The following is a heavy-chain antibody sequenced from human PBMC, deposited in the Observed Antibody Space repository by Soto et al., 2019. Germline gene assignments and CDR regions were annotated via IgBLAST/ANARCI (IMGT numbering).Heavy chain of an antibody. CDR3: AKNWNWGSLVH. J-gene: IGHJ4*02. V-gene: IGHV4-59*08. D-gene: IGHD7-27*01. Sequence: SETLSLTCTASGDSISTDYWSWIRQSPWKGLEWIGFIYYGGSTTYNPSLKSRVTISVDTPNNQFSLKLSSVTAADTAVYYCAKNWNWGSLVHWGQGTLVTVSS. CDR2: IYYGGST. CDR1: GDSISTDY.